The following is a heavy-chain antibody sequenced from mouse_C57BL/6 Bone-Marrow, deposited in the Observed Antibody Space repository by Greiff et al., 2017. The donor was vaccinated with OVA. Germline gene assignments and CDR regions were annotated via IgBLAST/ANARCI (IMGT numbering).Heavy chain of an antibody. Sequence: EVHLVESGGDLVKPGGSLKLSCAASGFTFSSYGMSWVRQTPDKRLEWVATISSGGSYTYYPDSVKGRFTISRDNAKNTLYLQMSSLKSEDTAMYYCARGDYYGSSYYAMDYWGQGTSVTVSS. V-gene: IGHV5-6*01. CDR1: GFTFSSYG. CDR3: ARGDYYGSSYYAMDY. D-gene: IGHD1-1*01. CDR2: ISSGGSYT. J-gene: IGHJ4*01.